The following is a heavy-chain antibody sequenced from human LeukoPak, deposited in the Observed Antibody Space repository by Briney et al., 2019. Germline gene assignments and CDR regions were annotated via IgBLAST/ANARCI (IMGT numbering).Heavy chain of an antibody. CDR2: ISWNSGSI. V-gene: IGHV3-9*01. D-gene: IGHD1-1*01. Sequence: GGSLRLSCVTSGFSFNNYAMHWVRQVPGKGPEWVSGISWNSGSIGYADSVKGRFTISRDNAKNALYLQMNSLRVEDTALYSCAKDAGHLERNPDSWGQGTLVTVSS. CDR3: AKDAGHLERNPDS. J-gene: IGHJ4*02. CDR1: GFSFNNYA.